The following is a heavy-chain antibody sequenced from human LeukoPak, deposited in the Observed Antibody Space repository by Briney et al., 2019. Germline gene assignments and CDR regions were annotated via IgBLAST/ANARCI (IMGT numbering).Heavy chain of an antibody. CDR3: ARTVYDILSGFDY. CDR1: VYTFNTLY. Sequence: ASVKGSWKESVYTFNTLYMRWGRHTPGQRLEWMGMFNPTGRPRYAQKFQGRVSMTRDTSTSTASMELSSLRSDDTAVYYCARTVYDILSGFDYWDQGTLVTVSS. D-gene: IGHD3-9*01. CDR2: FNPTGRP. J-gene: IGHJ4*02. V-gene: IGHV1-46*02.